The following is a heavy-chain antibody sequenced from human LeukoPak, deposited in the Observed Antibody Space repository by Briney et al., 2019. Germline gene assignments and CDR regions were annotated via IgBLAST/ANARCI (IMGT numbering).Heavy chain of an antibody. CDR3: ARAIYSGYDAFDI. D-gene: IGHD5-12*01. Sequence: SETLSPTCTVSGGSISSYYWSWIRQPPGKGLEWIGYIYYSGSTNYNPSLKSRVTISVDTSKNQFSLKLSSVTAADTAVYYCARAIYSGYDAFDIWGQGTMVTVSS. CDR2: IYYSGST. J-gene: IGHJ3*02. CDR1: GGSISSYY. V-gene: IGHV4-59*01.